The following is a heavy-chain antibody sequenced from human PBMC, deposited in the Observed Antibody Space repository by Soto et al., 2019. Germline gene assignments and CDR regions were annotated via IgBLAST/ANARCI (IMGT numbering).Heavy chain of an antibody. D-gene: IGHD3-10*01. V-gene: IGHV3-23*01. CDR2: ISGSGGST. CDR3: AQDYYGSGSYYQTYGMDV. Sequence: GSLRLSSAASGFTFSSYPVSGVRQAPGKGLEWVSAISGSGGSTYYADSVKGRFTISRDNSKNTLYLQMNSLRAEDTAVYYCAQDYYGSGSYYQTYGMDVWGQGTTVTVSS. CDR1: GFTFSSYP. J-gene: IGHJ6*02.